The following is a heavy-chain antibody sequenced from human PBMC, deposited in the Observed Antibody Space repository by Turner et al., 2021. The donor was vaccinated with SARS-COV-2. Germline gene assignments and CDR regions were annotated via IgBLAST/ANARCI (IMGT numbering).Heavy chain of an antibody. CDR2: IFYDVSNK. Sequence: QVQLVESGGGVVQPGRSLRPSCAASGFPFSSYGMHWVRQAPGKGLEWVAVIFYDVSNKYYADSVKGRFTISRDNSKNTLYLQMNSLRAEDTAVYYCARDHYYDSSGYTLDAFDIWGQGTMVTISS. D-gene: IGHD3-22*01. J-gene: IGHJ3*02. CDR1: GFPFSSYG. CDR3: ARDHYYDSSGYTLDAFDI. V-gene: IGHV3-33*01.